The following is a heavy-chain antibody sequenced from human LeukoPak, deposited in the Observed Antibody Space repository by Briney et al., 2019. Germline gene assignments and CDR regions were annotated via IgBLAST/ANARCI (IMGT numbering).Heavy chain of an antibody. V-gene: IGHV3-53*01. Sequence: GGSLRPSCAASGFTVSSNYMSWVRQAPGKGLEWVSVIYSGGSTYYADSVKGRFTISRDNSKNTLYLQMNSLRAEDTAVYYCARVDYYDSSGYYYGMDVWGQGTTVTVSS. CDR1: GFTVSSNY. CDR3: ARVDYYDSSGYYYGMDV. D-gene: IGHD3-22*01. CDR2: IYSGGST. J-gene: IGHJ6*02.